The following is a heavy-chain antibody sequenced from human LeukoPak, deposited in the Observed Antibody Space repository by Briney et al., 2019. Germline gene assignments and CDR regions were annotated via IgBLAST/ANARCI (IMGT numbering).Heavy chain of an antibody. D-gene: IGHD3-10*01. Sequence: GGSLRLSCAASGFTFSGFAIHWVRQAPGKGLEWVSSISSSSSYIYYADSVKGRFTISRDNAKNSLYLQMNSLRAEDTAVYYCASLPGYYGSGSYDYWGQGTLVTVSS. CDR3: ASLPGYYGSGSYDY. CDR1: GFTFSGFA. V-gene: IGHV3-21*01. J-gene: IGHJ4*02. CDR2: ISSSSSYI.